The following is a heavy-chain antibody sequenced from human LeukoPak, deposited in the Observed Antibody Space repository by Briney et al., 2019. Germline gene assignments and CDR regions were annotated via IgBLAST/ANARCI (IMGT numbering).Heavy chain of an antibody. CDR3: TRYYYDSSGYRRPGFEY. Sequence: GGSLRLSCAASGFTSSNAWMNWVRQALGKGLGWGGRIKSKAVGGTTYYAAPVKGRFTISRDDSKNTLYLQMNSLKTEDTAVYYCTRYYYDSSGYRRPGFEYWGQGTLVTVSS. CDR2: IKSKAVGGTT. J-gene: IGHJ4*02. V-gene: IGHV3-15*01. D-gene: IGHD3-22*01. CDR1: GFTSSNAW.